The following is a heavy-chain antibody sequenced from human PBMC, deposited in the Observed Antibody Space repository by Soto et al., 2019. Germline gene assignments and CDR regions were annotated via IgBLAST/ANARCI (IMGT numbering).Heavy chain of an antibody. CDR2: ISAYNRNP. D-gene: IGHD6-13*01. V-gene: IGHV1-18*01. CDR1: GYTFTSYG. J-gene: IGHJ4*02. CDR3: ARVIAAAADFDY. Sequence: QVQLVQSGAEVKKPGASVKVSCKASGYTFTSYGLSWVRQAPGQGLEWMGWISAYNRNPHYAQNLQGRVTKPTDTATSTAYMELRSLRSDDTAVYYCARVIAAAADFDYWGQGTLVTVSS.